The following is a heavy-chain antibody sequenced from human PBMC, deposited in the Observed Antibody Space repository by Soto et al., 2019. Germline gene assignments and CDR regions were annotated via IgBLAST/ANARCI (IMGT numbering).Heavy chain of an antibody. CDR2: IYYSGST. D-gene: IGHD2-21*01. CDR3: ARDGKRILAFDI. J-gene: IGHJ3*02. Sequence: SETLSLACTFSVGSISSYYWSWIRQPPGKGLEWIGYIYYSGSTNYNPSLKSRVTISVDTSKNQFSPKLSSVTAADTAVYYCARDGKRILAFDIWGQGTMVTVSS. V-gene: IGHV4-59*01. CDR1: VGSISSYY.